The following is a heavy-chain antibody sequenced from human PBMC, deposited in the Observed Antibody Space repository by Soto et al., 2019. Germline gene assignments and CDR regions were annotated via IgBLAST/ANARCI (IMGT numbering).Heavy chain of an antibody. D-gene: IGHD2-2*01. J-gene: IGHJ5*02. CDR2: IYYSGST. CDR1: GGSINSVGYH. V-gene: IGHV4-31*03. Sequence: QVQLQESGPGLVKPSQTLSVTCTVSGGSINSVGYHWSWIRQHPGKGLEWIGNIYYSGSTYYNPSLKSRVTISVDTSKNLYSLKLRSVTAAATAVYYCARYCSSPTCHINLGNWFDLWGQGTLVNVSS. CDR3: ARYCSSPTCHINLGNWFDL.